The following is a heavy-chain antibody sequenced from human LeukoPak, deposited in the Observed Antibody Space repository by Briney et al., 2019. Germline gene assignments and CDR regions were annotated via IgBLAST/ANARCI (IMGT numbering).Heavy chain of an antibody. CDR1: GGSISSYY. CDR2: IYYSGNT. V-gene: IGHV4-59*08. D-gene: IGHD6-13*01. CDR3: VRQRANSGWYQAHYNYYTDV. J-gene: IGHJ6*03. Sequence: SETLSLTCTVSGGSISSYYWSWIRQPPGKGLEWIGTIYYSGNTYYNPSLKSRVSISVDYAKRRFSLTLRSVTAADTALYSCVRQRANSGWYQAHYNYYTDVWGKGTTVTVSS.